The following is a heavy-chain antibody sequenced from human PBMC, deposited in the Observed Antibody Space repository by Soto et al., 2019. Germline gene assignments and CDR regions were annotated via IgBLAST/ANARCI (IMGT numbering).Heavy chain of an antibody. V-gene: IGHV3-23*01. CDR1: GFTFSGYA. CDR3: AKGVRTSGWFD. Sequence: EVQLLESGGGLVQPGGSLRLSCAASGFTFSGYAMSWVRQAPGKGLEWVSAISSSGGSTYHADSVKGRFTISRDNAKNTLNLKMNSLRAEETDVYYCAKGVRTSGWFDWGQGTLVTVSS. D-gene: IGHD2-2*01. J-gene: IGHJ4*02. CDR2: ISSSGGST.